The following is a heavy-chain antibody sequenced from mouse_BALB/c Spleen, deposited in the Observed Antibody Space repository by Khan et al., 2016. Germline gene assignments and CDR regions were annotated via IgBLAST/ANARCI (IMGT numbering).Heavy chain of an antibody. CDR2: IDPANGNT. V-gene: IGHV14-3*02. Sequence: VQLQQSGAELVKPGASVKLSCTASGFNIKDTYMHWVKQRPEQGLEWIGRIDPANGNTKYDPKFQGKATITADTSSNTAYLQLSSLTSEDTAVYYCASYDYDLYWGQGTTLTVSS. D-gene: IGHD2-4*01. CDR1: GFNIKDTY. J-gene: IGHJ2*01. CDR3: ASYDYDLY.